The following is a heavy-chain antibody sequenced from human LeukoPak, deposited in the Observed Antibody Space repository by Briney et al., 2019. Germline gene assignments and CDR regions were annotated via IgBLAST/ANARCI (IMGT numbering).Heavy chain of an antibody. CDR2: GYYSGST. CDR1: GASISSYY. V-gene: IGHV4-59*01. Sequence: SETLSLTCTASGASISSYYWSWVRQPPGKGLEWIGYGYYSGSTNYNPSLKSRVAISVDTSKNQFSLKVRSVTAADTAVYYCARWNRLIDYWGQGTLVTVSS. J-gene: IGHJ4*02. CDR3: ARWNRLIDY. D-gene: IGHD1-1*01.